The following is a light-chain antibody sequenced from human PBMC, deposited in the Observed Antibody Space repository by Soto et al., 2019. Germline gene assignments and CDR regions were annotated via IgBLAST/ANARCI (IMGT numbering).Light chain of an antibody. J-gene: IGKJ1*01. CDR3: QYYGSSPWT. Sequence: EIVMTQSPGTLSLSPGERGTLSCRASQSVSSNYLSWYQQKPGQAPRLLIYSAFSRATGSPDRFSGSGSGTDFTLTISRREPEDFAVYYYQYYGSSPWTFDQGTKVEIK. V-gene: IGKV3-20*01. CDR1: QSVSSNY. CDR2: SAF.